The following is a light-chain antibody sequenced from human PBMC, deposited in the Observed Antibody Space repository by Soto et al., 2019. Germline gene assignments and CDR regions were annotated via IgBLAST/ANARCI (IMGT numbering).Light chain of an antibody. Sequence: IRITQSPSSLSASTGDRVTITCRASQGISRWLALYQQKPGKAPNLLIYKASTLQSGVPSRFSGSGSGTEFTLTISSLQPDDFATYYCQKYDSYAGTFGQGTKVDIK. J-gene: IGKJ1*01. CDR1: QGISRW. V-gene: IGKV1-5*03. CDR3: QKYDSYAGT. CDR2: KAS.